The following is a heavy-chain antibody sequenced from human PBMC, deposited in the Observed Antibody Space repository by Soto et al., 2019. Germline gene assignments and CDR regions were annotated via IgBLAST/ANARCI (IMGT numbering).Heavy chain of an antibody. CDR1: GFTFDDYA. J-gene: IGHJ6*03. CDR3: AKDGGITGTTNGYYYYYMDV. V-gene: IGHV3-9*01. CDR2: ISWNSGSI. D-gene: IGHD1-20*01. Sequence: EVQLVESGGGLVQPGRSLRLSCAASGFTFDDYAMHWVRQAPGKGLEWVSGISWNSGSIGYADSVKGRFTISRDNAKNSLYLQMNSLRAEDTALYYCAKDGGITGTTNGYYYYYMDVWGKGTTVTVSS.